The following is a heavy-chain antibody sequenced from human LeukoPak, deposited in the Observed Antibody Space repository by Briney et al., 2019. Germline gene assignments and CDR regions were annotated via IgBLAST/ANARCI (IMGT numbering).Heavy chain of an antibody. CDR3: ARAREADFGVAAV. J-gene: IGHJ4*02. CDR2: IYYSGST. V-gene: IGHV4-59*01. CDR1: GGSISSYY. D-gene: IGHD3-3*01. Sequence: PSETLSLTCTVSGGSISSYYWSWIRQPPGKGLEWIGYIYYSGSTNYNPSLKSRVTISVDTSKNQFSLKLSSVTAADTAVYYCARAREADFGVAAVWGQGTLVTVSS.